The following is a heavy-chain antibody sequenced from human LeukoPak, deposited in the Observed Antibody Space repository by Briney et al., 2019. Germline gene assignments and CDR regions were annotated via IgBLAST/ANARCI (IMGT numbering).Heavy chain of an antibody. D-gene: IGHD2-2*01. CDR3: ARGSWYCSSTSCRYYYYYMDV. CDR1: GGSISSGSYY. CDR2: IYTSGST. Sequence: SETLSLTCTVSGGSISSGSYYWSWIRQPAGKGLEWIGRIYTSGSTNYHPSRKSRVTISVDKSKNQFSLKLSSVTAADTAVYYCARGSWYCSSTSCRYYYYYMDVWGKGTTVTISS. J-gene: IGHJ6*03. V-gene: IGHV4-61*02.